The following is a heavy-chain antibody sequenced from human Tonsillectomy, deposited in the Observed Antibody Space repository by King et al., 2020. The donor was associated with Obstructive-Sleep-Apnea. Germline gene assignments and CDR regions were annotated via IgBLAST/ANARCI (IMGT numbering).Heavy chain of an antibody. CDR3: SRAGSVDTTMADFDY. D-gene: IGHD5-18*01. CDR1: GGSFIGYY. V-gene: IGHV4-34*01. J-gene: IGHJ4*02. Sequence: VQLQQWGAGLLKPSETLSLTCAVYGGSFIGYYWSWIRHPPGKGREWIGEINHSGSTNKNPSLKSRVTISVETSKNQFSLKLSSVTAADTAVYYCSRAGSVDTTMADFDYWGQGTLVTVSS. CDR2: INHSGST.